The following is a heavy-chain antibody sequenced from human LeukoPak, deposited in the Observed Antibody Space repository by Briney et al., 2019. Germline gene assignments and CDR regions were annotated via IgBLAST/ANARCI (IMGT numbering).Heavy chain of an antibody. CDR3: ARDPGGSGSYSWFDP. J-gene: IGHJ5*02. CDR2: ISAYNGNT. D-gene: IGHD3-10*01. V-gene: IGHV1-18*04. CDR1: GYTFTSYG. Sequence: ASVKVSCKASGYTFTSYGISWVRQAPGQGLEWMGWISAYNGNTNYAQKLQGRVTMTTDTSTSTAYMELRSLRSDDTAVYYRARDPGGSGSYSWFDPWGQGTLVTVSS.